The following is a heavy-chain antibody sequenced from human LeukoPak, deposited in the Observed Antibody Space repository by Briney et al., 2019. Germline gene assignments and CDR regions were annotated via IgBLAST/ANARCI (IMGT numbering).Heavy chain of an antibody. CDR3: ARRSWDFWRGYYT. Sequence: SETLSLTCTVSGGSLSSSSYYWGWIRQPPGKGLEWIGSIYYSGSTYYNPSLKSRVTISVDTSKNHFSLKLSSLTAADTAFYCCARRSWDFWRGYYTWGHGTLVTVSS. CDR2: IYYSGST. D-gene: IGHD3-3*01. J-gene: IGHJ4*01. V-gene: IGHV4-39*01. CDR1: GGSLSSSSYY.